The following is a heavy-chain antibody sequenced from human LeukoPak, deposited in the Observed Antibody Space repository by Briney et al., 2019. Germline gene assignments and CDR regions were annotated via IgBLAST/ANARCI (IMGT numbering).Heavy chain of an antibody. CDR2: INYSGRT. Sequence: SETLSLTCAVYGGSFSGYYWSWIRQTPGKGLEWIGEINYSGRTNDNPSLKSRVTISVDTSKNQFSLKLSSVTAADTAVYYCASGPNRALIWGQGTLVTVSS. CDR3: ASGPNRALI. CDR1: GGSFSGYY. D-gene: IGHD3-10*01. V-gene: IGHV4-34*01. J-gene: IGHJ1*01.